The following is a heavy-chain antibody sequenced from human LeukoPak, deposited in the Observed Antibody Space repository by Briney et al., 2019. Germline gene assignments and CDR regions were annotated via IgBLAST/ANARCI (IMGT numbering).Heavy chain of an antibody. CDR1: GGSISSYY. V-gene: IGHV4-4*07. CDR2: IYTSGST. D-gene: IGHD3-22*01. Sequence: SETLSLTCTVSGGSISSYYWGWIRQPAGKGLEWIGRIYTSGSTNYNPSLKSRVTMSVDTSKNQFSLKLSSVTAADTAVYYCARSYYDSSGYGYRFNPWGQGTLVTVSS. J-gene: IGHJ5*02. CDR3: ARSYYDSSGYGYRFNP.